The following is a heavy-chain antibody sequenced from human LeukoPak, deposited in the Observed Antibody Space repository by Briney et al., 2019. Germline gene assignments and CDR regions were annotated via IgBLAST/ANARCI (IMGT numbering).Heavy chain of an antibody. Sequence: GGSLRLSCAASGFTFSSYWMSWVRQAPGKGLEWVANIKQDGSEKYYVDSVKGRFTISRDNAKNSLYLQMNSLRAEDTAVYYCARECAKRGVRGVSGGNWFDPWGQGTLVTVSS. D-gene: IGHD3-10*01. J-gene: IGHJ5*02. CDR1: GFTFSSYW. V-gene: IGHV3-7*01. CDR3: ARECAKRGVRGVSGGNWFDP. CDR2: IKQDGSEK.